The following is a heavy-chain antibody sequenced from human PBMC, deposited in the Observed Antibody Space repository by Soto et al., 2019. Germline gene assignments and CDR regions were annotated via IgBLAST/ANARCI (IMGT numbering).Heavy chain of an antibody. Sequence: SETLSLTCTVSGDSITSNSYFWAWIRQPPGKGLEWIGSIYYSGTTYYNPSLKSRVTISVDRSKNQFSLKLSSVTAADTFVYHCARLDNTGRFQSFDYWGQGILVTVSS. CDR2: IYYSGTT. V-gene: IGHV4-39*01. D-gene: IGHD2-8*02. CDR3: ARLDNTGRFQSFDY. CDR1: GDSITSNSYF. J-gene: IGHJ4*02.